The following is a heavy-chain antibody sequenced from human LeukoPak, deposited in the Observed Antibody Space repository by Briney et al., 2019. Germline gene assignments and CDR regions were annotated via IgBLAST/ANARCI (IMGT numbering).Heavy chain of an antibody. J-gene: IGHJ4*02. CDR2: IKPDGSEK. Sequence: GSLRLSCAASAFTFRTYWMSWVRQAPGKGLEWVAMIKPDGSEKYYVDSVRGLFTISRDNAKNSLYLQMNSLRAEDTAVYYCARDSSGWYYFDYWGQGILVTVSS. CDR3: ARDSSGWYYFDY. D-gene: IGHD6-19*01. CDR1: AFTFRTYW. V-gene: IGHV3-7*01.